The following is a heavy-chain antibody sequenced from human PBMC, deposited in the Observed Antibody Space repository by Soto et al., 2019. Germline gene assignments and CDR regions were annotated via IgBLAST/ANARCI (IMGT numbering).Heavy chain of an antibody. D-gene: IGHD3-3*01. V-gene: IGHV4-31*03. CDR3: ARVPQYYDFLSDYHIANCFDY. CDR1: GGSISSGGYY. Sequence: QVQLQESGPGLVRPSQSLSLTCTVSGGSISSGGYYWSWIRQHPGKGLEWIGYIHHSGSTYYNPSLKSRVTVSVDTSKNQFSLEVTSVTAADTAVYYCARVPQYYDFLSDYHIANCFDYWGQGTLVTVSS. J-gene: IGHJ4*02. CDR2: IHHSGST.